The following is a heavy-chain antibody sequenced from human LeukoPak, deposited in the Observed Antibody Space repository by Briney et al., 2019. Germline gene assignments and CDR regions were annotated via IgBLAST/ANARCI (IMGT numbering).Heavy chain of an antibody. D-gene: IGHD2-15*01. CDR1: GFTFSHAW. V-gene: IGHV3-15*01. CDR2: IKSKTDGGTT. Sequence: GGSLRLSCTASGFTFSHAWMSWVRQAPGKGLEWVGRIKSKTDGGTTDYAAPVKGRFTISRDDSKNTLYLQMNSLKTEDTAVYYCTTDGYCSGGSCTGYWGQGTLVTVSS. CDR3: TTDGYCSGGSCTGY. J-gene: IGHJ4*02.